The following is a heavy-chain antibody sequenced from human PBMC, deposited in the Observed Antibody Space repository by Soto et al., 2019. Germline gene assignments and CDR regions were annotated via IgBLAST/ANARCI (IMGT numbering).Heavy chain of an antibody. CDR3: ARDPSTGSADY. Sequence: EVQLLESGGDLVQPGGSLRLSCAASGFTFSSYAMHWVRQAPGKGLEWVSTISASGGSTYYTDSVKGRFTISRDNSKNTLSLQMNSLRAEDTAIYYCARDPSTGSADYWGQGTLVTVSS. CDR1: GFTFSSYA. D-gene: IGHD3-9*01. J-gene: IGHJ4*02. CDR2: ISASGGST. V-gene: IGHV3-23*01.